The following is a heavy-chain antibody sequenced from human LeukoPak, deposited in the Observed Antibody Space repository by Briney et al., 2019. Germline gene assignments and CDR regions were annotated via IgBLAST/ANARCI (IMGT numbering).Heavy chain of an antibody. CDR2: IFYSGST. CDR3: ARISGYGDYYFDY. Sequence: PSETLSLTCTVSGGSISSHYWNWIRQPPGKGLEWIGYIFYSGSTNYNPSLKSRVTISVDRSKNQFSLKLRSVTAADTAVYYCARISGYGDYYFDYWGQGTLVTVSS. V-gene: IGHV4-59*11. J-gene: IGHJ4*02. CDR1: GGSISSHY. D-gene: IGHD4-17*01.